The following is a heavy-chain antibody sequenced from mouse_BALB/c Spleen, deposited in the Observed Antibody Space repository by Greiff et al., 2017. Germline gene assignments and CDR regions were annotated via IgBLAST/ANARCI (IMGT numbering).Heavy chain of an antibody. CDR3: IGYFGGFAY. D-gene: IGHD1-1*02. CDR2: IDPENGDT. J-gene: IGHJ3*01. Sequence: VQLQQSGAELVRSGASVKLSCTASGFNIKDYYMHWVKQRPEQGLEWIGWIDPENGDTDYAPKFQGKATMTADTSSNTAYLQLSSLTSEDTAVYYCIGYFGGFAYWGQGTLVTVSA. V-gene: IGHV14-4*02. CDR1: GFNIKDYY.